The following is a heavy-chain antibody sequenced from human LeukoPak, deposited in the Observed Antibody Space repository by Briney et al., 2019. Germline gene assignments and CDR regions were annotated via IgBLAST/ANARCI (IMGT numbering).Heavy chain of an antibody. CDR2: ISYDGSNK. CDR1: GFTFSSYA. V-gene: IGHV3-30-3*01. CDR3: ARDSLQYYYDSSGYYEY. D-gene: IGHD3-22*01. J-gene: IGHJ4*02. Sequence: GGSLRLSCAASGFTFSSYAMHWVRQAPGKGLEWVAVISYDGSNKYYAGSVKGRFTISRDNSKNTLYLQMNSLRAEDTAVYYCARDSLQYYYDSSGYYEYWGQGTLVTVSS.